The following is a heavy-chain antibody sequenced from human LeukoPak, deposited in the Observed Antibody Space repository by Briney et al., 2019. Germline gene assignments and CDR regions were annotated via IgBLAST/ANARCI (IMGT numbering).Heavy chain of an antibody. Sequence: GGSLRLSCAASGFTFSSYGMHWVRQAPGKGLEWVAVISYDGSNKYYADSVKGRFTISRDNSKNTLYLQMNSLRAEDTAVYYCAKEMATIPAFDYWGQGTLVTVSS. CDR2: ISYDGSNK. J-gene: IGHJ4*02. D-gene: IGHD5-24*01. CDR1: GFTFSSYG. V-gene: IGHV3-30*18. CDR3: AKEMATIPAFDY.